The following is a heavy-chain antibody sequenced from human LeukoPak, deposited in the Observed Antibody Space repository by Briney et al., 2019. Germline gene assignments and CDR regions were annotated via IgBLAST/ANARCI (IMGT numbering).Heavy chain of an antibody. J-gene: IGHJ4*02. CDR1: GGSISSGNYY. Sequence: SETLSLTCIVPGGSISSGNYYWAWIRQPPGKALEWIGTFYSGGSAYYNPSLTSRVSISKDTSDHQCSLRLYSVTAADTAVYYCARKQSGTMYDVWGQGTQVTVSS. D-gene: IGHD1-7*01. V-gene: IGHV4-39*07. CDR3: ARKQSGTMYDV. CDR2: FYSGGSA.